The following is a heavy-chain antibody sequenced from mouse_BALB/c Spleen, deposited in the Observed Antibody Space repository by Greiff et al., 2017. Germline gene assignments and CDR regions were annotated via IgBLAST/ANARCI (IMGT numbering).Heavy chain of an antibody. V-gene: IGHV1-80*01. J-gene: IGHJ3*01. Sequence: VKLQQSGAELVRPGSSVKISCKASGYAFSSYWMNWVKQRPGQGLEWIGQIYPGDGDTNYNGKFKGKATLTADKSSSTAYMQLSSLTSEDSAVYFCARSTYDYDEGFAYWGQGTLVTVSA. CDR2: IYPGDGDT. CDR3: ARSTYDYDEGFAY. CDR1: GYAFSSYW. D-gene: IGHD2-4*01.